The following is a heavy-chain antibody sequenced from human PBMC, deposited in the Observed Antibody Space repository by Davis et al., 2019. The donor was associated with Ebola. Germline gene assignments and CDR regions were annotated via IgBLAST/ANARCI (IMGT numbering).Heavy chain of an antibody. Sequence: PSETLSLTCAISGDSVSSGGWNWIRQSPSRGLEWLGRTYYKSKWYNDYAVSVKSRITISPDTAKNQFSLKLNSVTPEDTAVYYCARGWLRTGLDIWGQGTMVIVSS. V-gene: IGHV6-1*01. CDR3: ARGWLRTGLDI. J-gene: IGHJ3*02. CDR1: GDSVSSGG. D-gene: IGHD5-24*01. CDR2: TYYKSKWYN.